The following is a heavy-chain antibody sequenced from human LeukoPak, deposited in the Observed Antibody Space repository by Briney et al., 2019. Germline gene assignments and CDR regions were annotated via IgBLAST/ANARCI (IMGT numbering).Heavy chain of an antibody. V-gene: IGHV3-7*01. Sequence: GGSLRLSCAASGFTFSTYWMSWVRQAPGKGLEWVANIRQDGSLKYYLDSVKGGFTFSRDNSKNTLSLQMDILRAEDTALYYCARDRGSYYIDFWGQGTPVTVSS. CDR2: IRQDGSLK. J-gene: IGHJ4*02. D-gene: IGHD1-1*01. CDR3: ARDRGSYYIDF. CDR1: GFTFSTYW.